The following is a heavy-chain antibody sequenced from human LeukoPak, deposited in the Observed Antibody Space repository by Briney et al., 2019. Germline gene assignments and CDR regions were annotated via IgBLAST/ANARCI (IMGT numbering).Heavy chain of an antibody. D-gene: IGHD6-13*01. V-gene: IGHV4-38-2*02. J-gene: IGHJ6*03. CDR2: IYHSGST. CDR3: ARLGPEQLVPYYYYYYMDV. Sequence: PSETLSLTCTVSGYSISSGYYWGWIRQPPGKGLEWIGSIYHSGSTYYNPSLKSRVTISVDTSKNQFSLKLSSVTAADTAVYYCARLGPEQLVPYYYYYYMDVWGKGTTVTVSS. CDR1: GYSISSGYY.